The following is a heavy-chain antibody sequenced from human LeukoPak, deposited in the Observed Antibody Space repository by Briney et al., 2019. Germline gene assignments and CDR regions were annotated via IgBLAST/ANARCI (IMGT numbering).Heavy chain of an antibody. CDR1: GGTFSSYA. CDR3: ARDPGSGSYMGFDY. J-gene: IGHJ4*02. CDR2: IIPIFGTA. V-gene: IGHV1-69*13. Sequence: GASVNVSCKASGGTFSSYAISWVRQAPGQGLEWMGGIIPIFGTANYAQKFQGRVTITADESTSTAYMELSSLRSEDTAVYYCARDPGSGSYMGFDYWGQGTLVTVSS. D-gene: IGHD3-10*01.